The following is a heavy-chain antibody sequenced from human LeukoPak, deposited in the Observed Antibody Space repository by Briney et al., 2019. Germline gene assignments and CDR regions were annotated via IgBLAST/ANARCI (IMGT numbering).Heavy chain of an antibody. J-gene: IGHJ4*02. D-gene: IGHD6-13*01. CDR3: ARGIWRIAAAGTCFDY. V-gene: IGHV1-8*01. CDR1: GYTFTSYD. CDR2: MNPNSGNT. Sequence: ASVKVSCKASGYTFTSYDINWVRQATGQGLEWMGWMNPNSGNTGYAQKFQGRVTMTRNTSISTAYMELSSLRSEDTAVYYCARGIWRIAAAGTCFDYWGQGTLVTVSS.